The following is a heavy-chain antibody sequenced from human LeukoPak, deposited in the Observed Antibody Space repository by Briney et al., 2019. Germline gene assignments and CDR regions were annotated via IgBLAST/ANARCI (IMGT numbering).Heavy chain of an antibody. Sequence: SETLSLTCTVSGGSISSGYYYWSWIRQPPGKGLEWIGYIYNSGSTYYNPSLKSGNAISIETSKNQFSLRLSSVTAADTAVYYCARRDSQHYTFDVWGQGTMVTVSS. D-gene: IGHD2-21*01. CDR1: GGSISSGYYY. V-gene: IGHV4-30-4*08. CDR3: ARRDSQHYTFDV. CDR2: IYNSGST. J-gene: IGHJ3*01.